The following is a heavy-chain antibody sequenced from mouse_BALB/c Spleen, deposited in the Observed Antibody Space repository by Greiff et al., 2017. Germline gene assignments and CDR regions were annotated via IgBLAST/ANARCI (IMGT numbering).Heavy chain of an antibody. CDR2: IWAGGST. Sequence: VKLVESGPGLVAPSQSLSITCTVSGFSLTSYGVHWVRQPPGKGLEWLGVIWAGGSTNYNSALMSRLSISKDNSKSQVFLKMNSLQTDDTAMYYCATILGFAYWGQGTLVTVSA. CDR1: GFSLTSYG. CDR3: ATILGFAY. J-gene: IGHJ3*01. V-gene: IGHV2-9*02.